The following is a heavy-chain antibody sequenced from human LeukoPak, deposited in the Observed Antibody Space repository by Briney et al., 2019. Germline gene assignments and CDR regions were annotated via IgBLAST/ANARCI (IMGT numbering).Heavy chain of an antibody. J-gene: IGHJ5*02. CDR2: ISYDGSNK. D-gene: IGHD3-22*01. Sequence: PGRYLRLSCAASGFTFSSYAMHWVRQAPGKGLEWVAVISYDGSNKYYADSVKGRFTISRDNSKNTLYLQMNSLRAEDTAVYYCARDSDSSGPNWFDPWGQGTLVTVSS. CDR1: GFTFSSYA. CDR3: ARDSDSSGPNWFDP. V-gene: IGHV3-30-3*01.